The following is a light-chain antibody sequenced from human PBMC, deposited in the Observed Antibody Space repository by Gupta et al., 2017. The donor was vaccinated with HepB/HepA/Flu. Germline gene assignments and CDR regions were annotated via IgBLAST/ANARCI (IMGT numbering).Light chain of an antibody. CDR2: EVT. V-gene: IGLV2-23*02. Sequence: QSALPQPASVSGSPGQSITISCPGTSSDVGGYNLVSWYQQHPGKAPKLMIYEVTKRPSGVSNRFSGSKSGNTASLTISGLQAEDEADYYCCSYADSSARVFGGGTKLTVL. CDR3: CSYADSSARV. J-gene: IGLJ2*01. CDR1: SSDVGGYNL.